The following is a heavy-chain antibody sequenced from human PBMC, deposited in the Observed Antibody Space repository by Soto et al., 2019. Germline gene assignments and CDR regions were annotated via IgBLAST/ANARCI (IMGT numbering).Heavy chain of an antibody. J-gene: IGHJ4*02. D-gene: IGHD3-16*01. Sequence: EVQLLESGGGLAQPGGSLTVSCAASGFTFNNFAMSWVRQAAGRGLEWVSSIRTSGDNTHYAGSVRGRFTISRDNIKNTLYLQMDSLRADDTAVYYCARVLSRNNFGGFDYWGQGVRVTVSS. CDR3: ARVLSRNNFGGFDY. CDR2: IRTSGDNT. V-gene: IGHV3-23*01. CDR1: GFTFNNFA.